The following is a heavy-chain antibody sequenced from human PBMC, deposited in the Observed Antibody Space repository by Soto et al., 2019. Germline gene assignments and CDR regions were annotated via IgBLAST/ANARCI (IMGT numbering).Heavy chain of an antibody. CDR3: ARPYYDFWSGSGGFFSY. D-gene: IGHD3-3*01. CDR2: IWYDGSNK. V-gene: IGHV3-33*01. Sequence: AGGSLRLSCAASGFTFSSYGMHWVRQAPGKGLEWVAVIWYDGSNKYYADSVKGRFTISRDNSKNTLYLQMNSLRAEDTAVYYCARPYYDFWSGSGGFFSYWGQGTLVTVSS. J-gene: IGHJ4*02. CDR1: GFTFSSYG.